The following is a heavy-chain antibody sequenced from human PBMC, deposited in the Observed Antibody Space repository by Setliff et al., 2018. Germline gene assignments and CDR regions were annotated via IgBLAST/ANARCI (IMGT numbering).Heavy chain of an antibody. CDR3: ARGGGGYHAAS. CDR1: GVSVNSLTW. D-gene: IGHD2-2*01. J-gene: IGHJ5*02. V-gene: IGHV4-4*02. Sequence: SETLSLTFAVSGVSVNSLTWWSWVRQSPGKGLEWIGHIYHDGNTKSYPSVHFNQSLKSRVTMSVDKSKNHFSLELTSVTAADTAVYYCARGGGGYHAASWGQGILVTVSS. CDR2: IYHDGNT.